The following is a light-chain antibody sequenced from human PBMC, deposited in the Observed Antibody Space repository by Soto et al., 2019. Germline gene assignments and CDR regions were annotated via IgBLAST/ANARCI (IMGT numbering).Light chain of an antibody. V-gene: IGKV3-20*01. CDR1: QSLISSY. CDR2: GAS. Sequence: EVVLTQSPGTLSLSPGESATLSCRARQSLISSYLAWYQQRPGQAPRLLIYGASSRATGVPDRFSGSGSGTDFSLTISRLEPEDFAVYYCQQYGGSPPNTFGQGTKLEIK. J-gene: IGKJ2*01. CDR3: QQYGGSPPNT.